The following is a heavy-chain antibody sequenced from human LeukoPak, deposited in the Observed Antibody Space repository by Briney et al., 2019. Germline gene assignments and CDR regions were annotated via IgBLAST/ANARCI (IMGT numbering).Heavy chain of an antibody. Sequence: PGGSLRLSCAASGFTFSSYAMSCVRQSPGKGLEWVSSIGSTSSYIYYADSVKGRFTISRDNAKNSLSLQMNSLRAEDTATYYCARDWVHCSGGTCSTDYWGQGTLVTVSS. CDR3: ARDWVHCSGGTCSTDY. D-gene: IGHD2-15*01. J-gene: IGHJ4*02. V-gene: IGHV3-21*01. CDR2: IGSTSSYI. CDR1: GFTFSSYA.